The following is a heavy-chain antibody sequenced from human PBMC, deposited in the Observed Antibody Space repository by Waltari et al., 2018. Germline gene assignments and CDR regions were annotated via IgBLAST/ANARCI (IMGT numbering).Heavy chain of an antibody. Sequence: QVQLVESGGGVVQPGRSLRLSCAASGFTFSSYGMHWVRQAPGKGLEWVAVIWYDGSNKYYADSVKGRFTISRDNSKNTLYLQMNSLRAEDTAVYYCARDHIVGATEKYDYWGQGTLVTVSS. J-gene: IGHJ4*02. CDR1: GFTFSSYG. D-gene: IGHD1-26*01. CDR3: ARDHIVGATEKYDY. CDR2: IWYDGSNK. V-gene: IGHV3-33*01.